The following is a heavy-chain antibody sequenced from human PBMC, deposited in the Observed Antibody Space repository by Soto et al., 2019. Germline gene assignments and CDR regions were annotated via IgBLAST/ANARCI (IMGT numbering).Heavy chain of an antibody. Sequence: PSETLSLTCAVSGGSISRGGYSWSWIRQPPGKGLEWIGYIYHSGSTYYNPSLKSRVTISVDRSKNQFSLKLSSVTAADTAVYYCARDSYDILTGYYSGWFDPWGQGTLVTVSS. V-gene: IGHV4-30-2*01. CDR1: GGSISRGGYS. D-gene: IGHD3-9*01. J-gene: IGHJ5*02. CDR3: ARDSYDILTGYYSGWFDP. CDR2: IYHSGST.